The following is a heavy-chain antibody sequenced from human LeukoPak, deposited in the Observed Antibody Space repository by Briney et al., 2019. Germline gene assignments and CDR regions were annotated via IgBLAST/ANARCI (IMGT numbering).Heavy chain of an antibody. CDR3: ARESETSGWYDY. D-gene: IGHD6-19*01. J-gene: IGHJ4*02. Sequence: PGGSLRLSCAAPGFIFDNYAVHWVRQAPGKGREWVSLISGDGGSTFYADSVRGRFTISRDNTRKSLSLQMSSLRSEDTALYYCARESETSGWYDYWGQGTLVTVSS. V-gene: IGHV3-43*02. CDR1: GFIFDNYA. CDR2: ISGDGGST.